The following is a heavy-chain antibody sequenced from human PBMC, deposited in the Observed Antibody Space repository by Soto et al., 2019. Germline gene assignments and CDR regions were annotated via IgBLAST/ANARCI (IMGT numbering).Heavy chain of an antibody. V-gene: IGHV4-30-2*01. CDR3: ARVLLRMGGMDV. CDR1: GGSISSGGYS. Sequence: QLQLQESGSGLVKPSQTLSLTCAVSGGSISSGGYSWSWIRQPPGKGLEWIGYIYHSGNTYYNPSLKSRVTISVDSHNDQFSLKLSSVTAADPAVYYCARVLLRMGGMDVWGQGTTVTVSS. D-gene: IGHD2-8*01. J-gene: IGHJ6*02. CDR2: IYHSGNT.